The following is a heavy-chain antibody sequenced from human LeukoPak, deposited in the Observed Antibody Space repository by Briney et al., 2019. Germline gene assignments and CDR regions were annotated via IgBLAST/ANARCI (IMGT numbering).Heavy chain of an antibody. Sequence: TSETLSLTCAVYGGSFSGYYWSWIRQPPGKGLEWIGEINHSGSTNYNPSLKSRVTISVDTSKNQFSLKLSSVTAADTAVYYCARGVVDTAMVGEYFDYWGQGTLVTVSS. D-gene: IGHD5-18*01. J-gene: IGHJ4*02. CDR2: INHSGST. CDR1: GGSFSGYY. CDR3: ARGVVDTAMVGEYFDY. V-gene: IGHV4-34*01.